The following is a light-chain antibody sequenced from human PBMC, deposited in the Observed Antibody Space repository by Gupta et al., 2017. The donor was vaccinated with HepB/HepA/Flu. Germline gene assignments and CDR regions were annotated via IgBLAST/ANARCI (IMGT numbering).Light chain of an antibody. CDR1: QSVSSSY. CDR2: GAS. V-gene: IGKV3-20*01. CDR3: QQEDSSPFT. Sequence: EIVLTQSPGTLSLSPGERATLSCRASQSVSSSYLAWYQQKPGQAPRLLIYGASSRATGIPDRFSGSGSGTEFTLTISRLEPEDFAVYYCQQEDSSPFTFGHGTKVDIK. J-gene: IGKJ3*01.